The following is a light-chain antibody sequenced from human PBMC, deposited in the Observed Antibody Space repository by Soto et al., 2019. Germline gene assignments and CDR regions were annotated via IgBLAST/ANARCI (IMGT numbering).Light chain of an antibody. V-gene: IGKV3-15*01. CDR2: GAS. CDR3: HQYNNWTRK. CDR1: QSVSSN. Sequence: EIVMTQSPATLSVSPGERATLSCRASQSVSSNLAWYQQKPGQAPRLLIYGASTRATGIPARFSGSGSGTDFTLTISSLQTEDFSVYYCHQYNNWTRKCGQGTKVEIK. J-gene: IGKJ1*01.